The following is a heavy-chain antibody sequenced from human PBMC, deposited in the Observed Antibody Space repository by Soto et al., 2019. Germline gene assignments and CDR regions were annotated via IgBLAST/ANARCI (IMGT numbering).Heavy chain of an antibody. D-gene: IGHD5-18*01. J-gene: IGHJ6*02. CDR3: AREWTEYSYGYYYYYGMDV. Sequence: GGSLRLSCAASGFTFSSYGMHWVRQAPGKGLEWVAVISYDGSNKYYADSVKGRFTISRDNSKNTLYLQMNSLRAEDTAVYYCAREWTEYSYGYYYYYGMDVWGQGTTVTVSS. CDR2: ISYDGSNK. CDR1: GFTFSSYG. V-gene: IGHV3-30*03.